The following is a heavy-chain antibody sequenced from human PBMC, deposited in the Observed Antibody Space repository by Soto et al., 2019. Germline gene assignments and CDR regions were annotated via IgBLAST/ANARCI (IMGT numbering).Heavy chain of an antibody. CDR3: ARESVPLTTDWYFDL. CDR1: GGSISGGVYY. Sequence: QVQLQESGPGLVKPSQTLSLTCTVSGGSISGGVYYWSWIRQPPGKGLEWIGYIFDSGSTYYNPSLKSRVTISVDTSKNQSSLRLSSVTAADTAVYYCARESVPLTTDWYFDLWGRGTLVTVSS. CDR2: IFDSGST. J-gene: IGHJ2*01. D-gene: IGHD4-17*01. V-gene: IGHV4-30-4*01.